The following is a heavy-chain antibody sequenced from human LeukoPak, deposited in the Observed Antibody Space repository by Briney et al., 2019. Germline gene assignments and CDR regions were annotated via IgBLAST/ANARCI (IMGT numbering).Heavy chain of an antibody. V-gene: IGHV1-18*01. CDR1: GYTFTSYG. J-gene: IGHJ5*02. CDR3: ARDGRYYDFWSGYPTFDP. CDR2: ISAYNGNT. Sequence: ASVKVSCKASGYTFTSYGISWVRQAPGQGLEWMGWISAYNGNTNYAQKFQGRVTMTRDTSISTAYTELSRLRSDDTAVYYCARDGRYYDFWSGYPTFDPWGQGTLVTVSS. D-gene: IGHD3-3*01.